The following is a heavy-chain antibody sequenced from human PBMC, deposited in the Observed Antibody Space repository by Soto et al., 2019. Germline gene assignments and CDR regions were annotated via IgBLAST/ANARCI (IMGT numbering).Heavy chain of an antibody. CDR2: ISGSGSST. V-gene: IGHV3-23*01. D-gene: IGHD6-13*01. Sequence: GGSLRLSCAASGFTFSGFTMNWVRQAPGKGLEWVSSISGSGSSTYYADSVKGRFTISRDNSKNTLYLQMNSLRAEDTAVYYCAKISTYYYYYYMDVWGKGTTVTVSS. J-gene: IGHJ6*03. CDR1: GFTFSGFT. CDR3: AKISTYYYYYYMDV.